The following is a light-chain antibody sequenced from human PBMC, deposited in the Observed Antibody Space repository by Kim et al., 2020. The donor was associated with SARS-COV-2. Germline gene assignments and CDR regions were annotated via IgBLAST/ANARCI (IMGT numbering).Light chain of an antibody. CDR1: QTITSSS. Sequence: LSPGDRATLSCRASQTITSSSLAWYRQKLGQAPRLLIYGVSNRAAGIPDRFSGSGSGTDFTLAISRLEPADSAVYYCQQYGRSPTFGGGTKVDIK. CDR3: QQYGRSPT. CDR2: GVS. J-gene: IGKJ4*01. V-gene: IGKV3-20*01.